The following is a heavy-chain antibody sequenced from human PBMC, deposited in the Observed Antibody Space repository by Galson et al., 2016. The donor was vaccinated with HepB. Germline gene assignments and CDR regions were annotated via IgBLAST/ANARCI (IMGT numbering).Heavy chain of an antibody. CDR1: GGSISTGGYY. Sequence: TLSLTCSVSGGSISTGGYYWSWIRQHPGKGLEWIGHIYYSGSTSYNPSLKSRLSISVDTSKNPCSLNLSSVTVADMAVYYCARRISGYYNSWGQGTLVTVSS. V-gene: IGHV4-31*03. D-gene: IGHD3-22*01. J-gene: IGHJ4*02. CDR3: ARRISGYYNS. CDR2: IYYSGST.